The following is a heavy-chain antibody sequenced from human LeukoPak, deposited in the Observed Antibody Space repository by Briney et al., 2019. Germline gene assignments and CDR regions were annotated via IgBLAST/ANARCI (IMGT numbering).Heavy chain of an antibody. CDR1: GFTFCSYA. D-gene: IGHD4-11*01. CDR3: GCAVTTDPLFDY. CDR2: ISGSGGST. V-gene: IGHV3-23*01. J-gene: IGHJ4*02. Sequence: GGSLRLPCAASGFTFCSYAMSWVRQAPGKGLEWVSAISGSGGSTYYADSVKGRFTISRDNSKNTLYLQMNSLRAEDTAVYYCGCAVTTDPLFDYWGQGTLVTVSS.